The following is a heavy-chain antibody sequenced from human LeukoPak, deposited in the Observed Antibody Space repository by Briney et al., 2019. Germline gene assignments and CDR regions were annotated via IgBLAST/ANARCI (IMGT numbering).Heavy chain of an antibody. CDR3: ARDPGPDWWYFDY. V-gene: IGHV4-38-2*02. CDR2: IYHSGST. Sequence: SETLSLTCTVSGYSISSGYYWGWIRQPPGKGLEWIGSIYHSGSTYYNPSLKSRVTISVDTSKNQFSLKLSSATAADTAVYYCARDPGPDWWYFDYWGQGTLVTVSS. D-gene: IGHD1-14*01. CDR1: GYSISSGYY. J-gene: IGHJ4*02.